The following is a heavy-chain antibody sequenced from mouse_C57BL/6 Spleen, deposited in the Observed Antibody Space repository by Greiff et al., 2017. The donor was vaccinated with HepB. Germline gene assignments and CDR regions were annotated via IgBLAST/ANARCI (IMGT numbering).Heavy chain of an antibody. V-gene: IGHV14-2*01. CDR2: IDPEDGET. D-gene: IGHD1-1*01. Sequence: VQLKESGAELVKPGASVKLSCTASGFNIKDYYMHWVKQRTEQGLEWIGRIDPEDGETKYAPKFQGKATITADTSSNTAYLQLSSLTSEDTAVYYCASESLYGRISWFAYWGQGTLVTVSA. CDR3: ASESLYGRISWFAY. J-gene: IGHJ3*01. CDR1: GFNIKDYY.